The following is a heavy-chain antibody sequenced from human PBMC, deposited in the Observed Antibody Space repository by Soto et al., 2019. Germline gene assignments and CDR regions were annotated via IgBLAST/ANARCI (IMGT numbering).Heavy chain of an antibody. Sequence: GGSLRLSCGASGFTFSSYAIHWVRQAPGKGLEWVAVISYDGSNKYYADSVKGRFTISRDNSKNTLYLQMNSLRAEDTAVYYCATDIVATIGGYYYYYGMDVWGQGTTVTVSS. V-gene: IGHV3-30-3*01. D-gene: IGHD5-12*01. CDR1: GFTFSSYA. J-gene: IGHJ6*02. CDR2: ISYDGSNK. CDR3: ATDIVATIGGYYYYYGMDV.